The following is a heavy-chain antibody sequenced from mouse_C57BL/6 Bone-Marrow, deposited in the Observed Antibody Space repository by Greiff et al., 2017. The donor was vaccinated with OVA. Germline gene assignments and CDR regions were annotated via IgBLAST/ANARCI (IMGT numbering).Heavy chain of an antibody. J-gene: IGHJ2*01. V-gene: IGHV1-82*01. CDR2: IYPGDGDT. Sequence: QVQLQQSGPELVKPGASVKISCKASGYAFSSSWMNWVKQRPGKGLEWIGRIYPGDGDTNYNGKFKGKATLTADKSSSTAYMQLSSLTSEDSAVYFCAREGYYYGSSDFDYWGQGTTLTVSS. CDR3: AREGYYYGSSDFDY. CDR1: GYAFSSSW. D-gene: IGHD1-1*01.